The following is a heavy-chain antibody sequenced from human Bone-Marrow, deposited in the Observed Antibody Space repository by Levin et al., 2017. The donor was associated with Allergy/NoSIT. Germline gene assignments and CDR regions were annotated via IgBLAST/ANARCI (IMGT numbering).Heavy chain of an antibody. D-gene: IGHD3-22*01. CDR3: AKDGPLYYYDSSGYYYPDY. CDR1: GFTFSSYG. CDR2: ISYDGSNK. J-gene: IGHJ4*02. V-gene: IGHV3-30*18. Sequence: PGGSLRLSCAASGFTFSSYGMHWVRQAPGKGLEWVAVISYDGSNKYYADSVKGRFTISRDNSKNTLYLQMNSLRAEDTAVYYCAKDGPLYYYDSSGYYYPDYWGQGTLVTVSS.